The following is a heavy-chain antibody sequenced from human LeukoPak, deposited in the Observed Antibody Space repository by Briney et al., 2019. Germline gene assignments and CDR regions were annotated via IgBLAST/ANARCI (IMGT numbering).Heavy chain of an antibody. CDR1: GYTFTSYD. CDR3: ARVRYGSGSWDYYYYYMDV. V-gene: IGHV1-8*03. J-gene: IGHJ6*03. CDR2: MNPNSGNT. D-gene: IGHD3-10*01. Sequence: GSVKVSCKASGYTFTSYDINWVRQATGQGLEWMGRMNPNSGNTGYAQKFQGRVTITRNTSISTAYMELSSLRSEDTAVYYCARVRYGSGSWDYYYYYMDVWGKGTTVTVSS.